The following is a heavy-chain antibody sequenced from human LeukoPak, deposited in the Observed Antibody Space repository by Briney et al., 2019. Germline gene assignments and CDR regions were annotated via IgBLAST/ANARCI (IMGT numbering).Heavy chain of an antibody. CDR1: GGSISSSSYY. Sequence: SETLSLTCTVSGGSISSSSYYWGWIRQPPGKGLEWIGSIYYSGSTYYNPSLKSRVTISVDTSKNQFSLKLSSVTAADMAVYYCARQGTIVGATSFDYWGQGTLVTVSS. CDR3: ARQGTIVGATSFDY. J-gene: IGHJ4*02. V-gene: IGHV4-39*01. CDR2: IYYSGST. D-gene: IGHD1-26*01.